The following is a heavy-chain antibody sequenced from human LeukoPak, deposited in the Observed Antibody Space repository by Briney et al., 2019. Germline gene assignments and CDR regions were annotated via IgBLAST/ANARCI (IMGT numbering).Heavy chain of an antibody. Sequence: GESLKISCKASGYTFTGYYMHWVRQAPGQGLEWMGWINPNSGGTNYAQKFQGRVTMTRDTSISTAYMELSRLRSDDTAVYYCARDYSYGLMDYWGQGTLVTVSS. J-gene: IGHJ4*02. CDR1: GYTFTGYY. D-gene: IGHD5-18*01. CDR3: ARDYSYGLMDY. V-gene: IGHV1-2*02. CDR2: INPNSGGT.